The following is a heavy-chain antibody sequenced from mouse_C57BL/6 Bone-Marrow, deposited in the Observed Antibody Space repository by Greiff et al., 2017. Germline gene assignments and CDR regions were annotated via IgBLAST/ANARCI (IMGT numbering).Heavy chain of an antibody. V-gene: IGHV5-4*01. D-gene: IGHD1-1*01. CDR1: GFTFSSYA. Sequence: EVQLVESGGGLVKPGGSLKLSCAASGFTFSSYAMSWVRQTPEKRLEWVATISDGGSYTYYPDNVKGRFTISRDNAKNNLYLQMSHLKSEDTAMXYCARGGYYGSRDAMDYWGQGTSVTVSS. J-gene: IGHJ4*01. CDR2: ISDGGSYT. CDR3: ARGGYYGSRDAMDY.